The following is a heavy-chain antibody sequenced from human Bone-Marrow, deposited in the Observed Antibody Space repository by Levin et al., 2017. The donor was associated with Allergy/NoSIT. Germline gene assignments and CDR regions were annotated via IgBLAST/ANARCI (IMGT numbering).Heavy chain of an antibody. CDR2: ISGSGESP. V-gene: IGHV3-23*01. J-gene: IGHJ4*02. CDR3: AKGLEQWLAELDF. CDR1: GSIFSSSA. D-gene: IGHD6-19*01. Sequence: GGSLRLSCAASGSIFSSSAMTWVRQVPGKGLEWVSSISGSGESPYYADSVKGRFTISRDNSNNTLYLQVHSLKSDDTAVYYCAKGLEQWLAELDFWGQGTLVTVSS.